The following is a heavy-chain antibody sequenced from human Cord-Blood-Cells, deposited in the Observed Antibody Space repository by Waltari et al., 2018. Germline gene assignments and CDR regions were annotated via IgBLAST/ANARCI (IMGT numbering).Heavy chain of an antibody. CDR2: IYYSGST. CDR3: ARHGMTTVTTVDY. Sequence: QLQLQESGPGLVKPSETLSLTCTVSGGSISSSSYYWGWIRQPPGKGLEWIGSIYYSGSTYYNPSLKRRVTISVDTSKNQFSLKLSSVTAADTAVYYCARHGMTTVTTVDYWGQGTLVTVSS. CDR1: GGSISSSSYY. V-gene: IGHV4-39*01. J-gene: IGHJ4*02. D-gene: IGHD4-17*01.